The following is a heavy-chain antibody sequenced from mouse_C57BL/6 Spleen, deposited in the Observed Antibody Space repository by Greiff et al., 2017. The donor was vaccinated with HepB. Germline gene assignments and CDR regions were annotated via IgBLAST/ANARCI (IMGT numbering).Heavy chain of an antibody. Sequence: QVQLKQSGAELARPGASVKMSCKASGYTFTSYTMHWVKQRPGQGLEWIGYINPSSGYTKYNQKFKDKATLTADKSSSTAYMQLSSLTSEDSAVYYCARSGSSGPDYWGQGTTLTVSS. CDR1: GYTFTSYT. CDR2: INPSSGYT. J-gene: IGHJ2*01. V-gene: IGHV1-4*01. D-gene: IGHD3-2*02. CDR3: ARSGSSGPDY.